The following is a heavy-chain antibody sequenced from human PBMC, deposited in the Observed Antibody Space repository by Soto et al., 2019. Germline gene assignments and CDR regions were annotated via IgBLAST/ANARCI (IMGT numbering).Heavy chain of an antibody. D-gene: IGHD2-21*01. CDR3: AKARRRAVVVVSGTFDS. V-gene: IGHV3-23*01. Sequence: EVQLLESGGGLVQPGGSLRVTCETSGFTFSSHAMSWVRQAPGKGLEWVSSISGDGDSISYADSVKGRITISRDNSKNTRQLHLSSLAADDSAIYYCAKARRRAVVVVSGTFDSWCQGALVSVSS. CDR2: ISGDGDSI. J-gene: IGHJ4*02. CDR1: GFTFSSHA.